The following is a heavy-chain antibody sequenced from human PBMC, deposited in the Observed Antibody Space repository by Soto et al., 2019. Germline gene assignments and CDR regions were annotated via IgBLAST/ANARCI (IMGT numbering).Heavy chain of an antibody. Sequence: GGSLRLSCAASGFTFSSYSMNWVRQAPGKGLEWVSSISSSSSYIYYADSVKGRFTISRDNAKNSLYLQMNSLRAEDTAVYYCARDPNGSGSYYSPGFDYWGQGTLVTVSS. D-gene: IGHD3-10*01. V-gene: IGHV3-21*01. J-gene: IGHJ4*02. CDR1: GFTFSSYS. CDR3: ARDPNGSGSYYSPGFDY. CDR2: ISSSSSYI.